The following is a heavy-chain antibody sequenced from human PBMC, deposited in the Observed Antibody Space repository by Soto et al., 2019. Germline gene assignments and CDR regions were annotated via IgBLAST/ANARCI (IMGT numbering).Heavy chain of an antibody. Sequence: ATVKLSCKASGYTLTNYYIHWVRQAPGQGLEWMGIINPSGGSTTYAPKFQGRVTMNWDTSTSTVYMELSSLRSLVTAVYYCTRATSYGAFDIWGQGTMVTVSS. D-gene: IGHD4-17*01. CDR2: INPSGGST. CDR1: GYTLTNYY. J-gene: IGHJ3*02. CDR3: TRATSYGAFDI. V-gene: IGHV1-46*03.